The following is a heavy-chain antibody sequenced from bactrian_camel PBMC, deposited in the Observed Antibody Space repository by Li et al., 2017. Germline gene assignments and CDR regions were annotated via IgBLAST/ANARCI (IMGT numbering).Heavy chain of an antibody. D-gene: IGHD7*01. J-gene: IGHJ4*01. Sequence: QVQLVESGGGSVQAGGSLTLSCAASGFTHSNYAMGWYRQAPGKEREGVAVIDSDGTTNYTDSVKGRFVISQDNAKNTLYLQLNSLKTEDTAMYYCAKGRPRLGLAATGLPRGQGTQVTVS. V-gene: IGHV3S55*01. CDR2: IDSDGTT. CDR1: GFTHSNYA. CDR3: AKGRPRLGLAATGLP.